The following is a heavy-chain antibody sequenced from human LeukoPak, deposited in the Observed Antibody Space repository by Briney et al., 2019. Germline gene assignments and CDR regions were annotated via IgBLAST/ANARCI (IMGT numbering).Heavy chain of an antibody. J-gene: IGHJ4*02. D-gene: IGHD1-7*01. CDR2: ISSNGGST. CDR3: AREGGNWNYEGYYLDY. CDR1: GFTFSSYA. Sequence: GGSLRLSCAASGFTFSSYAMHWVRQAPGKGLEYVSAISSNGGSTYYANSVKGRFTISRDNSKNTLYLQMGSLRAEDMAVYYCAREGGNWNYEGYYLDYWGQGTLVTVSS. V-gene: IGHV3-64*01.